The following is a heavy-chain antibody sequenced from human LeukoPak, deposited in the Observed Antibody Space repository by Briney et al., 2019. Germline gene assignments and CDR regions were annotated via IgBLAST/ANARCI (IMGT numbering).Heavy chain of an antibody. CDR1: GGSISSGSYY. CDR2: IYYSGST. Sequence: SETLSLTCTVSGGSISSGSYYWSWIRQPPGKGLEWIGYIYYSGSTNYNPSLKSRVTISVDTSKNQFSLKLSSVTAADTAVYYCARGIPTSYSSSGALDYWGQGTLVTVSS. D-gene: IGHD6-6*01. V-gene: IGHV4-61*01. CDR3: ARGIPTSYSSSGALDY. J-gene: IGHJ4*02.